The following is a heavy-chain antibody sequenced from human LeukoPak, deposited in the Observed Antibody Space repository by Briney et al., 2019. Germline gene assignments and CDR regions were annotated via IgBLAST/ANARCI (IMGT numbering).Heavy chain of an antibody. J-gene: IGHJ2*01. V-gene: IGHV4-34*09. CDR3: ARALALYSSGWYPQEWYFDL. D-gene: IGHD6-19*01. CDR2: INHSGST. CDR1: GGSFSGYY. Sequence: PSQTLSLTCAVYGGSFSGYYWSWIRQPPGKGLEWIGEINHSGSTNYNPSLKSRVTISVDTSKNQFSLKLSSVTAADTAVYYCARALALYSSGWYPQEWYFDLWGRGTLVTVSS.